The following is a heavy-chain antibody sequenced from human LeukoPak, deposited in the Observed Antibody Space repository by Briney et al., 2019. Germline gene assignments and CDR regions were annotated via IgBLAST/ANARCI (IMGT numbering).Heavy chain of an antibody. CDR1: GFTFSTYT. D-gene: IGHD3-22*01. CDR3: ARATMSYYDSSGGDY. CDR2: INWNGGST. Sequence: GGSLRLSCAASGFTFSTYTMNWVRQAPGKGLEWVSGINWNGGSTGYADSVKGRFTISRDNAKNSLYLQMNSLRAEDTASYYCARATMSYYDSSGGDYWGQGTLVTVSS. J-gene: IGHJ4*02. V-gene: IGHV3-20*04.